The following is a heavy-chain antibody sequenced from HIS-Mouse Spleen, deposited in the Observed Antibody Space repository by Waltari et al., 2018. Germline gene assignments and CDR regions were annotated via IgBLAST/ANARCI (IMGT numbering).Heavy chain of an antibody. V-gene: IGHV4-30-4*01. Sequence: QVQLQESGPGLVKPSQTLSLTCTVSGGSISSGDYYWSWIRQPPGKGLEWIGYIDYSGSTYCNPFLKSRVNISGDTSKNQFSLKLSSVTAADTAVYYCARGAPYCSGGSCYPKYYFDYWGQGTLVTVSS. CDR2: IDYSGST. CDR1: GGSISSGDYY. D-gene: IGHD2-15*01. CDR3: ARGAPYCSGGSCYPKYYFDY. J-gene: IGHJ4*02.